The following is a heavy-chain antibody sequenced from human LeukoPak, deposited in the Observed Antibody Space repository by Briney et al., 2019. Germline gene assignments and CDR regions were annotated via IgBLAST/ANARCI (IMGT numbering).Heavy chain of an antibody. J-gene: IGHJ4*02. Sequence: GGSQRLSCAASGFTFNTNAMSWVRQAPGKGLEWVSAISGRTGGTYYADSVKGRFTISRDNSKSTLYLQMDSLRAEDTAVYHCAKCGNSGCHLIDYWGQGTLVTVSS. CDR3: AKCGNSGCHLIDY. D-gene: IGHD5-12*01. CDR1: GFTFNTNA. CDR2: ISGRTGGT. V-gene: IGHV3-23*01.